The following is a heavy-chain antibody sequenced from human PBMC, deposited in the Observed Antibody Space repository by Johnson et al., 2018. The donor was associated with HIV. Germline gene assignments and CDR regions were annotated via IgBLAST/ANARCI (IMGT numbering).Heavy chain of an antibody. Sequence: VQLVESGGSMVRPGGSRRLSCAVSGFTFDDYGMSWVRQAPGKGLEWVSGITWNGGGTHYADSVKGRFTISRDNAKNSLHLQMNSLRAEDTAFYYCARDRRNRQWQRLDAFDIWGQGTMVTVSS. V-gene: IGHV3-20*04. J-gene: IGHJ3*02. CDR3: ARDRRNRQWQRLDAFDI. D-gene: IGHD6-19*01. CDR2: ITWNGGGT. CDR1: GFTFDDYG.